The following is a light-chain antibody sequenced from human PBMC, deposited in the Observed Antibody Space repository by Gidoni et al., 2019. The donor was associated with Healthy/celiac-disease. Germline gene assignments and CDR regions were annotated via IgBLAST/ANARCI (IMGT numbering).Light chain of an antibody. CDR1: QSVLYSSNNKNY. V-gene: IGKV4-1*01. Sequence: DIVMTQSPDSLAVSLGERATINCKSSQSVLYSSNNKNYLAWYQQKPGQPPKLLIYWASTRESGVPDRFSGSGSGTDFTLTISSLQAEDVAVYYCQQYYSTPDLTFXGXTKVEIK. CDR2: WAS. CDR3: QQYYSTPDLT. J-gene: IGKJ4*01.